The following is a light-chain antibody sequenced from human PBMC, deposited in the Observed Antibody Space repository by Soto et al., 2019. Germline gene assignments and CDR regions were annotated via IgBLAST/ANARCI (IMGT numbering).Light chain of an antibody. Sequence: AIQVTQSPSSLSASVGDRVTITCRATQGYRSDLGWYQHKPGKAPKLLIYAASDLQAEVPSRFSGIGSGTEFTRCSSSLQVEDFATYYCLQDDDYQWTFGQGTKLELK. J-gene: IGKJ2*02. CDR3: LQDDDYQWT. V-gene: IGKV1-6*01. CDR2: AAS. CDR1: QGYRSD.